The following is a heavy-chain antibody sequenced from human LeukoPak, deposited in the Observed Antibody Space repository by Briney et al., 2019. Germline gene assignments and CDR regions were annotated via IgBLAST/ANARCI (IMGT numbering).Heavy chain of an antibody. CDR1: GFTFTTYA. D-gene: IGHD6-19*01. Sequence: QTGGSLRLSCAASGFTFTTYAINWVRQAPGKGLEWVSGISAGDKAYYADSVKGRFTISRDNSKNTVSLQMSSLRAEDTALYYCAKDLALAGTGGGFDVWGQGTRVAVSS. J-gene: IGHJ3*01. CDR2: ISAGDKA. V-gene: IGHV3-23*01. CDR3: AKDLALAGTGGGFDV.